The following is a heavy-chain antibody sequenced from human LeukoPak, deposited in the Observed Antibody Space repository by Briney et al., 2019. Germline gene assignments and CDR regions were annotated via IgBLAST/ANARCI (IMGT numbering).Heavy chain of an antibody. Sequence: VKVSCKASGGTFSSYAISWVRQAPGQGLEWMGGIIPIFGTANYAQKFQGRVTITADKSTSTAYMELSSLRSEDTAVYCCARGLVGATKFFDYWGQGTLVTVSS. CDR3: ARGLVGATKFFDY. D-gene: IGHD1-26*01. V-gene: IGHV1-69*13. J-gene: IGHJ4*02. CDR2: IIPIFGTA. CDR1: GGTFSSYA.